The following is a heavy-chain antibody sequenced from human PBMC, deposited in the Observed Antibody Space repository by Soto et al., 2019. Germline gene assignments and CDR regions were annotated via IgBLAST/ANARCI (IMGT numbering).Heavy chain of an antibody. D-gene: IGHD3-10*01. Sequence: SGPTLVNPTQTLTLTCTFSGFSLSTSGVGVGWIRQPPGKALEWLALIYWDDDKRYSPSLKSRLTITKDTSKNQVVLTMTNMDPVDTATYSFAHRVGLWFGGFYDAFDIWAKGQWSPSPQ. CDR3: AHRVGLWFGGFYDAFDI. V-gene: IGHV2-5*02. CDR2: IYWDDDK. CDR1: GFSLSTSGVG. J-gene: IGHJ3*02.